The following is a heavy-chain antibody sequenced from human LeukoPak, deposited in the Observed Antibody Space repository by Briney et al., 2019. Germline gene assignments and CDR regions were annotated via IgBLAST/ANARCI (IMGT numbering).Heavy chain of an antibody. V-gene: IGHV4-38-2*01. D-gene: IGHD2-21*01. Sequence: SETLSLTCAVSSYSISSGYYWGWIRQPPGKGLEWIGSIYHSGSTYYNPSLKSRVTISVDTSKNQFSLKLSSVTAADTAVYYCARRRAYCGGDCYSVFDYWGQGTLVTVSS. CDR3: ARRRAYCGGDCYSVFDY. J-gene: IGHJ4*02. CDR2: IYHSGST. CDR1: SYSISSGYY.